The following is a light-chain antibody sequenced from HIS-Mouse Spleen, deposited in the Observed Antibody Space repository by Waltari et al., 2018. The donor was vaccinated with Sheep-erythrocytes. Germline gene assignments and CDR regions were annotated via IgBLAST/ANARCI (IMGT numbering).Light chain of an antibody. CDR2: DVS. Sequence: QSALTQPRSVSGSPGQSVTIPCTGTSSYVGGYNYASWYQQHPGKAPKLMIYDVSKRPSGVPDRFSGSKSGNTASLTISGLQAEDEADYYCCSYAGSYTFWVFGGGTKLTVL. CDR1: SSYVGGYNY. CDR3: CSYAGSYTFWV. J-gene: IGLJ3*02. V-gene: IGLV2-11*01.